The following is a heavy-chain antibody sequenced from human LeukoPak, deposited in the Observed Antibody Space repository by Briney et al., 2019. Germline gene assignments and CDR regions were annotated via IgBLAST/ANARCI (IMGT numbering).Heavy chain of an antibody. Sequence: SEILSLTCTVSGDSISSYYWNWVRQPPGKGLEWIGYVYSSGSTNYNPSLKSRVTISVDTSKNQFSLKLSSVTAADTAVYYCARYSYGGYHFDYWGQGTLVTVSS. V-gene: IGHV4-59*01. J-gene: IGHJ4*02. CDR1: GDSISSYY. D-gene: IGHD5-18*01. CDR2: VYSSGST. CDR3: ARYSYGGYHFDY.